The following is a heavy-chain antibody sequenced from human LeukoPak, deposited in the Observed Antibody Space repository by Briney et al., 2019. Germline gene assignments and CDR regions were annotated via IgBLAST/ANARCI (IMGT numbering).Heavy chain of an antibody. D-gene: IGHD3-10*01. CDR2: ISYDGSNK. Sequence: PGRSLRPSRAAGGVTFSGCGMIWVGQAPGKGLEWVAVISYDGSNKYYADSVKGRFTNSRDNSKNTLYLQMNSLRAEDTAVYYCAKDWQYHYGSGSSALYYGMDVWGQGTTVTVSS. CDR3: AKDWQYHYGSGSSALYYGMDV. CDR1: GVTFSGCG. J-gene: IGHJ6*02. V-gene: IGHV3-30*18.